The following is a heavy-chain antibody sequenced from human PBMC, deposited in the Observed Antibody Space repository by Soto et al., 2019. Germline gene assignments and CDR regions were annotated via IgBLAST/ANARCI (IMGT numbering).Heavy chain of an antibody. CDR2: IYYSGST. Sequence: PSETLSLTCTVSGGSISSGDYYWSWIRQPPGKGLEWIGYIYYSGSTYYNPSLKSRVTISVDTSKNQFSLKLSSVTAADTAVYYCAREYYYDSSGPPGVWFDPWGQGTLVTVSS. CDR3: AREYYYDSSGPPGVWFDP. V-gene: IGHV4-30-4*01. D-gene: IGHD3-22*01. J-gene: IGHJ5*02. CDR1: GGSISSGDYY.